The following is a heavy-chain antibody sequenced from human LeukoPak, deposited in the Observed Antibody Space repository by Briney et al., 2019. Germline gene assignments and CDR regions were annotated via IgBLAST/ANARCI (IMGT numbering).Heavy chain of an antibody. V-gene: IGHV3-30*02. Sequence: GGSLRLSCAASRFRFSSYGMHWVRQAPGKGLEWVAFIRYDGSEKFYAESVTGRFTISRDNSKNTLSLQMNSLRAEDTAVYYCATLICGGYCNNGFDNWGQGTLVTVSS. CDR1: RFRFSSYG. CDR2: IRYDGSEK. D-gene: IGHD2-21*01. J-gene: IGHJ4*02. CDR3: ATLICGGYCNNGFDN.